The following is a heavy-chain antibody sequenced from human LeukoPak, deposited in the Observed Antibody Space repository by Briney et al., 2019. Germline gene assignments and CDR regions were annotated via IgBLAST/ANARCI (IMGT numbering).Heavy chain of an antibody. CDR3: ARTYYYDSYFDY. Sequence: SVKVSCKASGGTSSSYAISWVRQAPGQGLEWMGGIIPIFGTANYAQKFQGRVTITTDVSTSTAYMELSSLRSEDTAVYYCARTYYYDSYFDYWGQGTLVTVSS. CDR2: IIPIFGTA. V-gene: IGHV1-69*05. D-gene: IGHD3-22*01. J-gene: IGHJ4*02. CDR1: GGTSSSYA.